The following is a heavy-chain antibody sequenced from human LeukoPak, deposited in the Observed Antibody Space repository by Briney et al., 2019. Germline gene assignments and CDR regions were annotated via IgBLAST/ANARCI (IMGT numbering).Heavy chain of an antibody. V-gene: IGHV1-8*02. CDR2: MNPNSGNT. Sequence: GASVNVSCKASGGTFSIHAISWVRQPPEQGREWMGWMNPNSGNTRHAQTIQGRVTMTRDTSISTASMELSSLSSEDTAVYYCVRDARGAAAADDSFDIWGQGTMVTVSS. CDR1: GGTFSIHA. CDR3: VRDARGAAAADDSFDI. J-gene: IGHJ3*02. D-gene: IGHD6-13*01.